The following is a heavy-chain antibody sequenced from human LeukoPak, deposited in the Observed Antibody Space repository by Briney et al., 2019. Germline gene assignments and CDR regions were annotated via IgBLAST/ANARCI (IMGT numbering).Heavy chain of an antibody. CDR1: GFTFSSYE. V-gene: IGHV3-48*03. J-gene: IGHJ4*02. CDR3: ARLYSGSYLDY. Sequence: GGSLRLSCAASGFTFSSYEMNWVRQAPGKGLEWVSYISSGSTIYDADSVKGRFTISRDNAKNSLYLQMNSLRAEDTAVYYCARLYSGSYLDYWGQGTLVTVSS. CDR2: ISSGSTI. D-gene: IGHD1-26*01.